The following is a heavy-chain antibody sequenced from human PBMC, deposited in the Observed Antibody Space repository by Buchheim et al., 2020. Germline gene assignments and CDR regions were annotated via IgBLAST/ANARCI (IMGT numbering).Heavy chain of an antibody. CDR3: ARLGSGYWYYYYGMDV. Sequence: QLQLQESGPGLVKPSETLSLTCTVSGGSISSSSYYWGWIRQPPGKGLEWIGSIYYSGSTYYNPSLKSRVTISVDTSKNQFSLKLSSVTAADTAVYYCARLGSGYWYYYYGMDVWGQGTT. CDR2: IYYSGST. D-gene: IGHD3-3*01. V-gene: IGHV4-39*01. CDR1: GGSISSSSYY. J-gene: IGHJ6*02.